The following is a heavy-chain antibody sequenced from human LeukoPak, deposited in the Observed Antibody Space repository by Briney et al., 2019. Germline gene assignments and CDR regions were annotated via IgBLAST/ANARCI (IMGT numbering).Heavy chain of an antibody. CDR3: ARDYGYGNWFDP. J-gene: IGHJ5*02. CDR1: GXTFSSYE. V-gene: IGHV3-48*03. CDR2: ISSSGSNI. D-gene: IGHD5-12*01. Sequence: PGGSLRLSCAASGXTFSSYEMHWVRQAPGKGLEWVSYISSSGSNIYYADSVKGRFTISRDNAKNSLYLQMNSLRAEDTAIYYCARDYGYGNWFDPWGQGTLVTVSS.